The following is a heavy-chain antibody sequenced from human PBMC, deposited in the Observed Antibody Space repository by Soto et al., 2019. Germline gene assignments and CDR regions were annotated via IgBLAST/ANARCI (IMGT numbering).Heavy chain of an antibody. J-gene: IGHJ4*02. Sequence: ASVKVSCKVSGYTLTELSMHWVRQAPGKGLEWMGGFDPEDGETIYAQKFQGRVTMAEDTSTDTAYMELSSLRSEDTAVYYCATVFRSYSSSWWSPDYWGQGTLVTVAS. V-gene: IGHV1-24*01. CDR1: GYTLTELS. D-gene: IGHD6-13*01. CDR2: FDPEDGET. CDR3: ATVFRSYSSSWWSPDY.